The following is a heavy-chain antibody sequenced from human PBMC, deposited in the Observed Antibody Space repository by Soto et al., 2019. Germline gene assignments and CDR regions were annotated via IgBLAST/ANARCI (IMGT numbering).Heavy chain of an antibody. CDR3: AKYSVMTNYYYGMDV. Sequence: HPGGSLRLSCAASGFTFSSYAMSWVRQAPGKGLEWVSAISGSGGSTYYADSVKGRFTISRDNSKNTLYLQMNSLRAEDTAVYYCAKYSVMTNYYYGMDVWGQGTTVTVSS. CDR1: GFTFSSYA. CDR2: ISGSGGST. D-gene: IGHD4-4*01. J-gene: IGHJ6*02. V-gene: IGHV3-23*01.